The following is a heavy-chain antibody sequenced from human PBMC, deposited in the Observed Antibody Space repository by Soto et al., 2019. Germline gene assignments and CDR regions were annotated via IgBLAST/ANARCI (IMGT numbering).Heavy chain of an antibody. Sequence: PSETLSLTCTFSGASISGFYWSCIRNSAGKGLEWIGRIYATGTTDYNPSLKSRVMMSVDTSKKQFSLKLRSVTAADTAVYYCVRDGTKTLRDWFDTWGKGIPVTVSS. CDR1: GASISGFY. CDR2: IYATGTT. D-gene: IGHD1-1*01. V-gene: IGHV4-4*07. J-gene: IGHJ5*02. CDR3: VRDGTKTLRDWFDT.